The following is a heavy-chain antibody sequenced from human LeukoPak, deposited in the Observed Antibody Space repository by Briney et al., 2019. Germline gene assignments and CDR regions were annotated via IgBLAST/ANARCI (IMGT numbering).Heavy chain of an antibody. CDR1: GYSFTSYW. CDR2: IYPGDSDT. CDR3: ARLGPGGDHWLVEFDY. D-gene: IGHD6-19*01. V-gene: IGHV5-51*01. J-gene: IGHJ4*02. Sequence: GESLKISCKGSGYSFTSYWIGWVRQMPGKGLEWMGIIYPGDSDTRYSPSFQGQVTISADKSISTAYLQWSSLKASDTAMYYCARLGPGGDHWLVEFDYWGQGTLVTVSS.